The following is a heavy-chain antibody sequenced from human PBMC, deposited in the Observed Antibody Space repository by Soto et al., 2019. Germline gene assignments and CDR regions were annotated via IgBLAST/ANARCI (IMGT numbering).Heavy chain of an antibody. CDR3: ARLTPGESGAFDI. D-gene: IGHD2-15*01. CDR2: IYPGDFDT. Sequence: MSGKGLEWTGMIYPGDFDTRYSPSFQGQVTISADKSISTAYLQWSSLKASDSAMYYCARLTPGESGAFDIWGQGTMVTV. J-gene: IGHJ3*02. V-gene: IGHV5-51*01.